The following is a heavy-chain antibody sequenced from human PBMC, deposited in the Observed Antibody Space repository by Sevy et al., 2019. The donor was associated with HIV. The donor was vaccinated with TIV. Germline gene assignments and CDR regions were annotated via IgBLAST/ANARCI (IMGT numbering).Heavy chain of an antibody. CDR2: IYPEDSET. CDR3: ATSRSGYFDSSGYYIY. J-gene: IGHJ4*02. D-gene: IGHD3-22*01. V-gene: IGHV5-51*01. Sequence: GESLKISCQGSGYSFTSHWIGWVRHMPGKGLEWMGIIYPEDSETRYSPSFQGQVTFSADKSISTAYLQWSSLKASDTAMYYCATSRSGYFDSSGYYIYWGQGTRSPSPQ. CDR1: GYSFTSHW.